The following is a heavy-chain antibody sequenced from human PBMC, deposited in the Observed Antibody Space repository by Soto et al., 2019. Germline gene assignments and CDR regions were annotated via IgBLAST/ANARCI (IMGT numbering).Heavy chain of an antibody. CDR3: AKDLRFLEWLFWFDY. D-gene: IGHD3-3*01. V-gene: IGHV3-23*01. Sequence: GGSLRLSCAASGFTFSSYAMSWVRQAPGKGLEWVSAISGSGGSTYYADSVKGRFTISRDNSKNTLYLQMNSLRAEDTAVYYCAKDLRFLEWLFWFDYWGQGTLVTVSS. CDR1: GFTFSSYA. J-gene: IGHJ4*02. CDR2: ISGSGGST.